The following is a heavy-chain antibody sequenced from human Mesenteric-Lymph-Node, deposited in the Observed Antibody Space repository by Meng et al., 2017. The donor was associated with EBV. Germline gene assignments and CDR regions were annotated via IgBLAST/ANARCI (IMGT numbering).Heavy chain of an antibody. CDR1: GGYIRSSNW. Sequence: QAQLQASGPGRVKPSGTLSLTCAVSGGYIRSSNWWSWVRQPPGKGLEWIGEIYHSGRTSYNPSLKSRVSLSVEKSKNHFSLNLSSVTAADTAVYYCARVTVTGGYYFDYWGQGSLVTVSS. J-gene: IGHJ4*02. D-gene: IGHD4-17*01. V-gene: IGHV4-4*02. CDR2: IYHSGRT. CDR3: ARVTVTGGYYFDY.